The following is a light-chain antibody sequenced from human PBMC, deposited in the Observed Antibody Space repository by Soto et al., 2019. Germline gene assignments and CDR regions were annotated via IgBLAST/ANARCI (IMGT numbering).Light chain of an antibody. V-gene: IGLV1-36*01. J-gene: IGLJ1*01. CDR2: YDD. CDR1: SSNIGNNG. Sequence: QSVLTQPPSVSEAPRQRVTISCSGTSSNIGNNGVHWYQQLPGKAPKLLIYYDDLLPSGVSDRFSGSKSGTSASLAISGLQSEDEADYYCAAWDDSLNGYVFGTGTKVTVL. CDR3: AAWDDSLNGYV.